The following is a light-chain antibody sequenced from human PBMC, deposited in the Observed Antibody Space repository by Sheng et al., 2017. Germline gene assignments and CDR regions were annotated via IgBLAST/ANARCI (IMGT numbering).Light chain of an antibody. Sequence: EIVSTQSPGTLSLSPGERATLSCRASQSVSNSQLAWYQQKPGQAPRLLIFGASSRATGIPDRFSGSWSGTDFTLTITRLESEDFAVFYCHQYGRAPITIGGGTKVEIK. CDR1: QSVSNSQ. J-gene: IGKJ4*01. V-gene: IGKV3-20*01. CDR2: GAS. CDR3: HQYGRAPIT.